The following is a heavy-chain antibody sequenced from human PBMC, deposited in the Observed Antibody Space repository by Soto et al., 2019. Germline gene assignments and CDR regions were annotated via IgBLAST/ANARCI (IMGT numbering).Heavy chain of an antibody. V-gene: IGHV5-51*01. CDR3: ARCPKYYYGSGYYMDV. D-gene: IGHD3-10*01. Sequence: GESLKISCKGSGYSFTSYWIGLVRQMPGKGLEWMGIIYPGDSDTRYSPSFQGQVTISADKSISTAYLQWSSLKASDTAMYYCARCPKYYYGSGYYMDVWGKGTTVTVSS. J-gene: IGHJ6*03. CDR2: IYPGDSDT. CDR1: GYSFTSYW.